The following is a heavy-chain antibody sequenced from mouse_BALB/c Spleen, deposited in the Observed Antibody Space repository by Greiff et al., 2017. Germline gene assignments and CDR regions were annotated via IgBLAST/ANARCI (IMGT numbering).Heavy chain of an antibody. CDR1: GYTFTDYE. V-gene: IGHV1-15*01. D-gene: IGHD2-14*01. Sequence: QVQLKQSGAELVRPGASVTLSCKASGYTFTDYEMHWVKQTPVHGLEWIGAIDPETGGTAYNQKFKGKATLTADKSSSTAYMELRSLTSEDSAVYYCTRKNYRYDRDYYAMDYWGQGTSVTVSS. J-gene: IGHJ4*01. CDR2: IDPETGGT. CDR3: TRKNYRYDRDYYAMDY.